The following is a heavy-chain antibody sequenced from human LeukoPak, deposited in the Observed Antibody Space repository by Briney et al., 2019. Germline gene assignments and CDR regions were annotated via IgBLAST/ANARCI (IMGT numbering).Heavy chain of an antibody. V-gene: IGHV4-59*01. D-gene: IGHD6-13*01. CDR1: GGSISSYY. Sequence: PSETLSLTCTVSGGSISSYYWSWIRQPPGKGLEWSGYIYYSGSTNYNPSLKSRVTISVDTSKNQFSLKLSSVTAADTAVYYCARVAAAGTAPPTFDYWGQGTLVTVSS. CDR2: IYYSGST. J-gene: IGHJ4*02. CDR3: ARVAAAGTAPPTFDY.